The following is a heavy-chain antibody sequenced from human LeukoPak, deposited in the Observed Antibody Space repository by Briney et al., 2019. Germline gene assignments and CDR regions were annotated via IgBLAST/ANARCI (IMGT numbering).Heavy chain of an antibody. D-gene: IGHD4-17*01. V-gene: IGHV4-59*08. CDR1: GGSISSYY. J-gene: IGHJ5*02. CDR2: IYYSGSI. Sequence: PSETLSLTCTVSGGSISSYYWSWIRQPPGKGLEWIGYIYYSGSINYNPSLKSRVTISVDTSKNQFSLKLSSVTAADTAVYYCARRGDYGDSNWFDPWGQGTLVTVSS. CDR3: ARRGDYGDSNWFDP.